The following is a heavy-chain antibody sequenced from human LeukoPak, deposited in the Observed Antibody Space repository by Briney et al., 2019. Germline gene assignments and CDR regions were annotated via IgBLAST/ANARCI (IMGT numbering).Heavy chain of an antibody. Sequence: SETLSLTCAVYGGSFSGYYWSWIRQPPGKGLEWIGEINHSGSTNYNPSLKSRVTISVDTSKNQFSLKLSSVTAADTAVYYCARRGSGATAMVKYWGQGTLVTVSS. D-gene: IGHD5-18*01. CDR2: INHSGST. V-gene: IGHV4-34*01. CDR3: ARRGSGATAMVKY. CDR1: GGSFSGYY. J-gene: IGHJ4*02.